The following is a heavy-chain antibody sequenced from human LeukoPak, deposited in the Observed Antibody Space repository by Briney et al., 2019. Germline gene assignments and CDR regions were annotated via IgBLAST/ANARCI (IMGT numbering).Heavy chain of an antibody. Sequence: ASVKVSCKASGYTFTGYYMHWVRQAPGQGLEWMGWINTSTGNPTYAQGFTGRFVFSLDTSVSTAYLQISSLKAEDTAVYYCYLAYCGGDCYLDYWGQGTLVTVSS. J-gene: IGHJ4*02. D-gene: IGHD2-21*02. CDR2: INTSTGNP. CDR3: YLAYCGGDCYLDY. CDR1: GYTFTGYY. V-gene: IGHV7-4-1*02.